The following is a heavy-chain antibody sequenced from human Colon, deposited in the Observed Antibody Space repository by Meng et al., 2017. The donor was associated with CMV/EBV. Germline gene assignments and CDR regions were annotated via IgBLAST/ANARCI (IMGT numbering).Heavy chain of an antibody. J-gene: IGHJ4*02. CDR1: GVIFSSYT. V-gene: IGHV3-21*01. D-gene: IGHD6-13*01. CDR2: ITSSSTYI. CDR3: AIQQRSDY. Sequence: DVKLVESGGXLGKPGGSLRLSCAVSGVIFSSYTMNWVRQAPGKGLEWVSSITSSSTYIYYADSVKGRFTISRDNAKESVFLQMNSLRVEDTAVYYCAIQQRSDYWGQGTLVTVSS.